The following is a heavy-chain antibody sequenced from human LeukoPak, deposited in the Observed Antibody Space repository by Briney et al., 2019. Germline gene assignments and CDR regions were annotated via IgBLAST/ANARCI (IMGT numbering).Heavy chain of an antibody. Sequence: GGSLRLSCAASGFTFSGYGMSWVRQAPGKGLEWVSGLSGSGGSTYYADSVKGRFTITRDNFKNTLYLEMNSLRAEDTAVYYCAKDIGYCSSTSCYRWFDPWGQGTLVSVFS. D-gene: IGHD2-2*01. V-gene: IGHV3-23*01. J-gene: IGHJ5*02. CDR1: GFTFSGYG. CDR3: AKDIGYCSSTSCYRWFDP. CDR2: LSGSGGST.